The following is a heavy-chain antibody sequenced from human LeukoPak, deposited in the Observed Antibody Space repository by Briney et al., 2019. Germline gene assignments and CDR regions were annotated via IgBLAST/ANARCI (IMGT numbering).Heavy chain of an antibody. CDR1: GGSISSYY. CDR3: ARQGDYGEYY. CDR2: IYTSGST. V-gene: IGHV4-4*09. Sequence: SETLSLPCTVSGGSISSYYWSWIRQPPGKGLEWIGYIYTSGSTNYNPSLKCRVTISVDTSKNQFPLKLSSVTAADTAVYYCARQGDYGEYYWGQGTLVTVSS. D-gene: IGHD4-17*01. J-gene: IGHJ4*02.